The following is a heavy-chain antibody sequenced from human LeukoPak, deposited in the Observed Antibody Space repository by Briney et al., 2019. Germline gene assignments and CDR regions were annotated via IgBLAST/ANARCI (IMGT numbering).Heavy chain of an antibody. CDR2: INHSGST. J-gene: IGHJ4*02. CDR1: GGSFSGYY. D-gene: IGHD3-16*01. CDR3: ARGGLQRGGGDFDY. Sequence: PSETLSLTCAVYGGSFSGYYWSWIRQPPGKGLEWIGEINHSGSTNYNASLKSRVTVSVDSSKNQFSLRLSSVTAADTAVYYCARGGLQRGGGDFDYWGQGTLVTVSS. V-gene: IGHV4-34*01.